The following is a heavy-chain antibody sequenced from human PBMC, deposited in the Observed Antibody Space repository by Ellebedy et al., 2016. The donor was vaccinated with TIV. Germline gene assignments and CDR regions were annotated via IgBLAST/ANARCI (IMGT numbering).Heavy chain of an antibody. CDR3: ARVGNYYGGSPSYYFDY. J-gene: IGHJ4*02. V-gene: IGHV1-69*10. CDR1: GGIFSSYG. CDR2: IIPILAKA. D-gene: IGHD4-23*01. Sequence: AASVKVSCKASGGIFSSYGISWVRRAPGQGLEWMGGIIPILAKANYAQRFQGRVTIPADESTYTAYMELSSLRSEDPAVYYCARVGNYYGGSPSYYFDYWGQGTLVTVSS.